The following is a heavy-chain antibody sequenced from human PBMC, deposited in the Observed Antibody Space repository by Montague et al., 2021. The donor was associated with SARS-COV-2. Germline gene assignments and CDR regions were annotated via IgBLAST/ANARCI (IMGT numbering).Heavy chain of an antibody. Sequence: SLRLSCAASGFTFSTYAMNWVRQAPGKGLEWVSFICSGGSTISYADSVKGRFTISRDNAKDSLYLQMNSLRAEDTAVYYCATKATDLYYNGMDVWGQGTTVTVSS. D-gene: IGHD5-24*01. CDR1: GFTFSTYA. V-gene: IGHV3-48*03. CDR3: ATKATDLYYNGMDV. CDR2: ICSGGSTI. J-gene: IGHJ6*02.